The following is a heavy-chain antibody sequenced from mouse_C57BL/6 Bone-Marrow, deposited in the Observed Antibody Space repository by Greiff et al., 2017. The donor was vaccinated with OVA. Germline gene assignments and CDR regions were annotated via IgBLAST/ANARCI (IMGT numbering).Heavy chain of an antibody. V-gene: IGHV1-15*01. CDR1: GYTFTDYE. D-gene: IGHD2-4*01. CDR2: IDPETGGT. J-gene: IGHJ2*01. CDR3: TTYYDDDWGY. Sequence: VQLQQSGAELVRPGASVTLSCKASGYTFTDYEMHWVKQTPVHGLEWIGAIDPETGGTAYNQKFKGKAILTADKSSSTAYMELRSLTSEDSAVYYCTTYYDDDWGYWGQGTTLTVSS.